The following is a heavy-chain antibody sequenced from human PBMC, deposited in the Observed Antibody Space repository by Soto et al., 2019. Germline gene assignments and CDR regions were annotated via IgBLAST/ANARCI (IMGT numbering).Heavy chain of an antibody. CDR3: ARDEGRGCSGGSCYSYYYYGMDV. CDR2: ISYDGSNK. D-gene: IGHD2-15*01. CDR1: GFTFSSYA. V-gene: IGHV3-30-3*01. J-gene: IGHJ6*02. Sequence: QVQLVESGGGVVQPGRSLRLSCAASGFTFSSYAMHWVRQAPGKGLEWVAVISYDGSNKYYADSVKARFTISRDNSKNTLYLQMNSLRAEDTAVYYCARDEGRGCSGGSCYSYYYYGMDVWGQGTTVTVSS.